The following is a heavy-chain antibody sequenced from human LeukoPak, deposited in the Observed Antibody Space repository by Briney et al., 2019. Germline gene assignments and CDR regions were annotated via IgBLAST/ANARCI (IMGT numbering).Heavy chain of an antibody. D-gene: IGHD3-10*01. CDR2: IYSSGSS. J-gene: IGHJ4*02. CDR3: ATRYGSGTYPRYYFDS. CDR1: GGSISSSSYH. V-gene: IGHV4-39*01. Sequence: SETVSLTCTVSGGSISSSSYHWGWIRQPPGKGLEWIGTIYSSGSSYYNPSLKSRLTISVDTSRNQFSLKLSSVTASDTAVYYCATRYGSGTYPRYYFDSWGQGTLVTVSS.